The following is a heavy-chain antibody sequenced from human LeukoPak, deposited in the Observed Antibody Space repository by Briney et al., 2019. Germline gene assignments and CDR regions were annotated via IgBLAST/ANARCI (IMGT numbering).Heavy chain of an antibody. CDR1: GFTFSTYG. V-gene: IGHV3-30*02. CDR2: IQYDGSDE. Sequence: GGSLRLSCAASGFTFSTYGMHWVRQAPGKGLEWVAFIQYDGSDEHYADSVKGRFTISRDNSRNTLYLQMNSLRAEDTAMYYCTGGQQLQPFYNWGQGKLGTVSS. CDR3: TGGQQLQPFYN. J-gene: IGHJ4*02. D-gene: IGHD1-1*01.